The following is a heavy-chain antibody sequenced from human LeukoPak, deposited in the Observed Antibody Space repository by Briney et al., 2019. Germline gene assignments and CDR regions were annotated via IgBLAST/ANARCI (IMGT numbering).Heavy chain of an antibody. J-gene: IGHJ2*01. D-gene: IGHD5-24*01. CDR1: GGSISSYY. V-gene: IGHV4-59*01. CDR2: IYYSGST. Sequence: KASETLSLTCTVSGGSISSYYWSWIRQPPGKGLEWIGYIYYSGSTNYNPSLKSRVTISVDTSKNQFSLKLSSVTAADTAVYYCARGRRDGYNYSPSSHWYFDLWGRGTLVTVSS. CDR3: ARGRRDGYNYSPSSHWYFDL.